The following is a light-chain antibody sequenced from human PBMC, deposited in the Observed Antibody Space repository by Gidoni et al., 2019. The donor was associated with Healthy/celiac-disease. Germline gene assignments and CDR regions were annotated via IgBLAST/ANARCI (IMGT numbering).Light chain of an antibody. V-gene: IGKV2-28*01. CDR2: LGS. Sequence: DSGMTQSPLSLPVTPGEPASISCRSSQSLLHSNGYNYLDWYLQKPGQSPQLLIYLGSNRASGVPDRFSGSGSGTDFTLKISRVEAEDVGVYYCMQALQTPFTFGPGTKVDIK. J-gene: IGKJ3*01. CDR1: QSLLHSNGYNY. CDR3: MQALQTPFT.